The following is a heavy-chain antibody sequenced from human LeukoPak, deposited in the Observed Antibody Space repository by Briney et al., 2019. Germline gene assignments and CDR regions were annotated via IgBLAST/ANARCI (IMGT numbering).Heavy chain of an antibody. Sequence: GGTLRLSCVASGFTFSTYGMSWVRQAPGKGLEWVSAISGSGGSTYYADSVKGRFTISRDNAKNSLYLQMNSLRAEDTAVYYCARDGVTMVRGVKVLDYYYYYMDVWGKGTTVTISS. CDR3: ARDGVTMVRGVKVLDYYYYYMDV. D-gene: IGHD3-10*01. CDR2: ISGSGGST. V-gene: IGHV3-23*01. CDR1: GFTFSTYG. J-gene: IGHJ6*03.